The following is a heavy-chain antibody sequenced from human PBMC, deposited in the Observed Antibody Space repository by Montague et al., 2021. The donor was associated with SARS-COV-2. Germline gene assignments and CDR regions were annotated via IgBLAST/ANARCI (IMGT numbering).Heavy chain of an antibody. V-gene: IGHV4-4*07. CDR3: ARDGADYSFAYYHEMDV. J-gene: IGHJ6*02. D-gene: IGHD5-12*01. CDR2: LCTSGST. Sequence: SETLSLTCTVSGASVRTYYWSWIRQSAGKKLEWMGRLCTSGSTYXNPSFKSRVTMSLDTSKNLFSLNLSSMTAADTAVYYCARDGADYSFAYYHEMDVWGQGIAVTVSS. CDR1: GASVRTYY.